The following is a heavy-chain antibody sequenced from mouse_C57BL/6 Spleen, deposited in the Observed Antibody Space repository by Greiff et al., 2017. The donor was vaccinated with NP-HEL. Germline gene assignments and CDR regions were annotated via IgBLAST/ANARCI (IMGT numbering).Heavy chain of an antibody. J-gene: IGHJ2*01. CDR2: IYPGDGDT. V-gene: IGHV1-82*01. CDR3: ARPLYYGSSYCFDY. Sequence: VQLQQSGPELVKPGASVKISCKASGYAFSSSWMNWVKQRPGKGLEWIGRIYPGDGDTNYNGKFKGKATLTADKSSSTAYMQLSSLTSEDSAVYFCARPLYYGSSYCFDYWGKGTTLTVSS. CDR1: GYAFSSSW. D-gene: IGHD1-1*01.